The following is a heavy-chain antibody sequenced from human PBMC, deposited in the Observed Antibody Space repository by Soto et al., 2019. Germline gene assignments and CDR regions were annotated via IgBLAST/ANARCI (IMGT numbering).Heavy chain of an antibody. V-gene: IGHV5-51*01. CDR3: ARQSFARPGIAAFAP. J-gene: IGHJ5*02. Sequence: EVQLVQSGAEVKKPGESLKISCKGSGYSFTSYWIGWVRQMPGKGLEWMGIIYPGDSDTRYSPSFPGQVTISADKSISPAYLQWSSLKASDTAMYYCARQSFARPGIAAFAPWGQGTLVTVSS. CDR1: GYSFTSYW. D-gene: IGHD6-13*01. CDR2: IYPGDSDT.